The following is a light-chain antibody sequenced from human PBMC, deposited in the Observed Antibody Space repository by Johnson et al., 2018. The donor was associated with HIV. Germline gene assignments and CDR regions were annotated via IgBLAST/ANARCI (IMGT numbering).Light chain of an antibody. V-gene: IGLV1-51*02. Sequence: QAVLTQPPSVYAAPGQKVTISCSGSSSNIGNNYVSWYQQLPGTAPKLLIYENNKRPSGIPDRFSGSKSGTSATLGITGLQTGDEADYYCGTWDSSLDAYVFGTGTKVAVL. CDR1: SSNIGNNY. CDR2: ENN. J-gene: IGLJ1*01. CDR3: GTWDSSLDAYV.